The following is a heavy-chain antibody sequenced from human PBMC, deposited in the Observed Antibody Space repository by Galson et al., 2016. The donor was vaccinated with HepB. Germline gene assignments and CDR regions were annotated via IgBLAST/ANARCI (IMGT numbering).Heavy chain of an antibody. V-gene: IGHV4-31*03. D-gene: IGHD6-13*01. Sequence: TLSLTCTVSADTISITGYFWSWIRQHPLRGLEWIGYISHSGSAYFNPSLKSRVTISVDTSKNQFSLDLTSVTAADTALYFCARYGSWTGFVHWSPGTLVTVSS. CDR1: ADTISITGYF. CDR3: ARYGSWTGFVH. J-gene: IGHJ4*02. CDR2: ISHSGSA.